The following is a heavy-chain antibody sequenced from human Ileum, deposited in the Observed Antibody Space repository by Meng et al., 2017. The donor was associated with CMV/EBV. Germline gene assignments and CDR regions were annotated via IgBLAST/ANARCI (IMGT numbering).Heavy chain of an antibody. CDR1: GGSFSGSY. CDR2: INHSGST. Sequence: CAVYGGSFSGSYWNWLRQPPGKGLEWIGEINHSGSTNYDPSLKSRVTTSVDTFRNQFSLKLSSVTAADTAVYYCASGSSGWYGFDFWGQGTLVTVSS. CDR3: ASGSSGWYGFDF. D-gene: IGHD6-19*01. J-gene: IGHJ4*02. V-gene: IGHV4-34*01.